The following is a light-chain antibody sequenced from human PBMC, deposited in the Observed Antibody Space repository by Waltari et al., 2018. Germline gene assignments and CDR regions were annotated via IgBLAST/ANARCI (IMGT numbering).Light chain of an antibody. J-gene: IGLJ3*02. CDR1: SAHASTSYY. Sequence: QTVVTQEPSFSVSPGGTVTPTCGLSSAHASTSYYPSWYQQTPGQAPRTLIYSTNPRSSGVPDRFSGSILGNKAALTITGAQADDESDYYCVLYMGSGIWVFGGGTKLTVL. CDR2: STN. V-gene: IGLV8-61*01. CDR3: VLYMGSGIWV.